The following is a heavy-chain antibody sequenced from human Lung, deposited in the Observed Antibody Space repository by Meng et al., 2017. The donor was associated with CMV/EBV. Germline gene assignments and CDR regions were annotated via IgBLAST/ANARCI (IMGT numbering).Heavy chain of an antibody. CDR3: ASLPKMGIATTGPH. V-gene: IGHV4-39*07. J-gene: IGHJ4*01. CDR1: GGSISSSSYY. Sequence: SXTXSLXCTVSGGSISSSSYYWGWIRQPPGQGLEWIGSIYYSGNTYYKPSLQSRVTITADTSKSQFSLELSSVTAADTAVYYCASLPKMGIATTGPHWGHGTXVTVSS. CDR2: IYYSGNT. D-gene: IGHD6-13*01.